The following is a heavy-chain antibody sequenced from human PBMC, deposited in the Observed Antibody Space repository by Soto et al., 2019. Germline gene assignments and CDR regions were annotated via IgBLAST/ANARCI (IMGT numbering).Heavy chain of an antibody. CDR3: AKGVPGIAVAGTGYFQH. CDR1: GFTFSSYA. V-gene: IGHV3-23*01. J-gene: IGHJ1*01. Sequence: EVQLLESGGGLLQPGGSLRLSCAASGFTFSSYAMSWVRQAPGKGLEWVSGISGSGDSTYYADSVKGRFTISRDNSKKTVYLQMNSLRAEDTAVYYCAKGVPGIAVAGTGYFQHWGQGTLVTVSS. D-gene: IGHD6-19*01. CDR2: ISGSGDST.